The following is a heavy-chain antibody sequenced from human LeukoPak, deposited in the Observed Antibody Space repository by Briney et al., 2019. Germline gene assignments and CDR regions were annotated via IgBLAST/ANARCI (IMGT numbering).Heavy chain of an antibody. Sequence: PSETLSLTCTVSGGSISSSSYYWGWIRQPPGKGLEWIGSIYYSGSTYYNPSLKSRVTISVDTSKNQFSLKLSSVTAADTAVYYCVRSYYYDSSGPMDVWGQGTTVTVSS. J-gene: IGHJ6*02. D-gene: IGHD3-22*01. CDR3: VRSYYYDSSGPMDV. CDR2: IYYSGST. V-gene: IGHV4-39*01. CDR1: GGSISSSSYY.